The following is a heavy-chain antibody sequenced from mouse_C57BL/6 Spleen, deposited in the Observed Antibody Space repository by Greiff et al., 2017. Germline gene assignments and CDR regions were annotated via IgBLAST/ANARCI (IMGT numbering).Heavy chain of an antibody. Sequence: VKLMESGAELVRPGTSVKVSCKASGYAFTNYLIAWVQQRPGQGLEWIGAINPGSGGTNYNENFKGKATLTADQSSSTAYMQLSSLTSEDSAVYFCARSDYSSSYDYWGQGTTLTVSS. V-gene: IGHV1-54*01. J-gene: IGHJ2*01. D-gene: IGHD1-1*01. CDR2: INPGSGGT. CDR3: ARSDYSSSYDY. CDR1: GYAFTNYL.